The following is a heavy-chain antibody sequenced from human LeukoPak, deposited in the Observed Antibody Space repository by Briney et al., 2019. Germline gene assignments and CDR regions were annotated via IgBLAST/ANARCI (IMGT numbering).Heavy chain of an antibody. D-gene: IGHD6-13*01. CDR2: ISSSGSTI. V-gene: IGHV3-11*01. CDR3: ARAVWRIAATVDAFDI. Sequence: GASLRLSCAASGITFSDYYMSWIRQAPGKGLGWVSYISSSGSTIYYADSVRGQITISRDNAKNAMYLQMNSLRAEDTAVYYCARAVWRIAATVDAFDIWGQGTMVTVSS. J-gene: IGHJ3*02. CDR1: GITFSDYY.